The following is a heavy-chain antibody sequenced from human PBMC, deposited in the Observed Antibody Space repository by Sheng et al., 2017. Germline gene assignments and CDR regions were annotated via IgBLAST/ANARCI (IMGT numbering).Heavy chain of an antibody. V-gene: IGHV4-34*01. Sequence: QVQLQQWGAGLLKPSGTLSLTCAVYGWVLQWLLLELDPPAPQGRGWSGLGKSNHSGSTNYNPSLKSRVTISVDTSKNQFSLKLSSVTAADTAVYYCARGRYSSSSRDYYYYYGMDVWGRRDHGHRL. CDR3: ARGRYSSSSRDYYYYYGMDV. CDR2: SNHSGST. CDR1: GWVLQWLL. J-gene: IGHJ6*02. D-gene: IGHD6-6*01.